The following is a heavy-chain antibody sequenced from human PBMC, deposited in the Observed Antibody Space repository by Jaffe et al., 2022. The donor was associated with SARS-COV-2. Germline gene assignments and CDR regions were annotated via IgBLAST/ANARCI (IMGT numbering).Heavy chain of an antibody. CDR2: ISYDGSNK. Sequence: QVQLVESGGGVVQPGRSLRLSCAASGFTFSSYAMHWVRQAPGKGLEWVAVISYDGSNKYYADSVKGRFTISRDNSKNTLYLQMNSLRAEDTAVYYCSVAGTGGCFDYWGQGTLVTVSS. D-gene: IGHD6-19*01. V-gene: IGHV3-30-3*01. CDR1: GFTFSSYA. J-gene: IGHJ4*02. CDR3: SVAGTGGCFDY.